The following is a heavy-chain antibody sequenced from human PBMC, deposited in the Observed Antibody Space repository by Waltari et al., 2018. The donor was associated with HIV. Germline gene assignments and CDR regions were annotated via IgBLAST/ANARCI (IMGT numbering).Heavy chain of an antibody. CDR2: INTDGSST. CDR1: GFPFSSYW. Sequence: EVQLVESGGGLVQPGGSLRLSCAASGFPFSSYWIHLVRPAPGKGVVWVSRINTDGSSTSYADSVKGRFTISRDNAKNTLYLQMNSLRAEDTAVYYCARGGHCSGISCYTGDYSYGLDVWGQGTTVTVSS. V-gene: IGHV3-74*01. J-gene: IGHJ6*02. CDR3: ARGGHCSGISCYTGDYSYGLDV. D-gene: IGHD2-2*02.